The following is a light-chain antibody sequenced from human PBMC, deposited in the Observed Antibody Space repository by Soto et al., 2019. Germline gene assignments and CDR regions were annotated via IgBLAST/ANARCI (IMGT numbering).Light chain of an antibody. J-gene: IGLJ1*01. CDR1: NANIGNNK. V-gene: IGLV1-44*01. CDR3: ATWDDSLHGYV. Sequence: QSVMTQPPSVSAAPGQRVTISCSGSNANIGNNKVNWYQQLPGTAPKLLIYSSNQRPSGVPDRFSGSKAGTSASLAISGLQSEDEANYYCATWDDSLHGYVFGAGTKLTVL. CDR2: SSN.